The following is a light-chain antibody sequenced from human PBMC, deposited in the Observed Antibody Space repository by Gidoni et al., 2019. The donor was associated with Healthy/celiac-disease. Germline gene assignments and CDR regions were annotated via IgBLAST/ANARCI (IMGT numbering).Light chain of an antibody. CDR2: AVF. CDR3: QQYNRSPPT. CDR1: QRVPNNY. V-gene: IGKV3-20*01. Sequence: VLTQSPGTLSLSPGERATLSCRASQRVPNNYFAWFQQKPGQAPRLLIFAVFSRATGIPDRFSGSGSGTDFTLIISRLFPEDFAVYYCQQYNRSPPTFGQGTKVEI. J-gene: IGKJ1*01.